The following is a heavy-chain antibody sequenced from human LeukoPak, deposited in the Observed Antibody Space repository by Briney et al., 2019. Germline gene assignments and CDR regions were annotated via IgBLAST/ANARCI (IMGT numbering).Heavy chain of an antibody. CDR2: IYHSGST. V-gene: IGHV4-30-2*01. Sequence: SETLSLTCTVSGGSISSGGYYWSWIRQPPGRGLEWIGYIYHSGSTYYNPSLKSRVTISVDRSKNQFSLKLSSVTAADTAVYYCAREGSSWYRGTFDYWGQGTLVTVSS. CDR1: GGSISSGGYY. CDR3: AREGSSWYRGTFDY. J-gene: IGHJ4*02. D-gene: IGHD6-13*01.